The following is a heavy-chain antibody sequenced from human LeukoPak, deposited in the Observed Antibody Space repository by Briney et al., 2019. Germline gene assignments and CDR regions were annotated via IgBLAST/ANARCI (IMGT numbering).Heavy chain of an antibody. V-gene: IGHV3-23*01. CDR2: ISGTGNRT. Sequence: GGSLRLSCATSGFSFSTYNMNWVRQAPGKGLEWVSAISGTGNRTYYADSVKGRFTISRDNSKNTLYLQMNSLRAEDTAVYYCAKWGCSGGSCYPFDYWGQGTLVTVSS. CDR1: GFSFSTYN. CDR3: AKWGCSGGSCYPFDY. J-gene: IGHJ4*02. D-gene: IGHD2-15*01.